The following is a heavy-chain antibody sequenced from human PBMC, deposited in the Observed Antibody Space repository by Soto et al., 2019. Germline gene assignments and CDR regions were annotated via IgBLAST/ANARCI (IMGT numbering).Heavy chain of an antibody. CDR2: ISGTGGTT. V-gene: IGHV3-23*01. CDR1: GFTFSSYA. Sequence: EVQLLESGGGLVQPGGSLRLSCAASGFTFSSYAMSWVRQAPGKGLEWVSAISGTGGTTYYADSVKGRFTISRDNSRNTRHLQMNGLRVEGTAICYCAKFFVETGGSSGWPWSFRFWGQGTLVTVS. CDR3: AKFFVETGGSSGWPWSFRF. J-gene: IGHJ4*02. D-gene: IGHD6-25*01.